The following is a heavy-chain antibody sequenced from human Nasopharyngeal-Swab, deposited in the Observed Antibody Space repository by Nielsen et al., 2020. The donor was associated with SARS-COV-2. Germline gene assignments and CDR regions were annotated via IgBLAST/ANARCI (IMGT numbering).Heavy chain of an antibody. CDR2: INPNSGGT. J-gene: IGHJ5*02. CDR3: ASYGDYYDSSGS. CDR1: GYTFTGYY. Sequence: ASVKVSRKASGYTFTGYYMHWVRQAPGQGLEWMGRINPNSGGTNYAQKFQGRVTMTRDTSISTAYMELSRLRSDDTAVYYCASYGDYYDSSGSWGQGTLVTVSS. V-gene: IGHV1-2*06. D-gene: IGHD3-22*01.